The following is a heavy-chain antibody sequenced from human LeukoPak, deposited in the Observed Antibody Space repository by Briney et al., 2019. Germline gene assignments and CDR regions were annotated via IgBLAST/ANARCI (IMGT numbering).Heavy chain of an antibody. CDR3: AKDFRIGYSAHFDY. CDR2: IYENGGTT. D-gene: IGHD2-21*01. Sequence: PGGSLRLSCVGSGFTFRSHAMSWVRQAPEKGLEFVSGIYENGGTTYYADSVKGRFSISRDNSKNTLYLQMESLRGEDTAVYYCAKDFRIGYSAHFDYWGQGALVTVSS. J-gene: IGHJ4*02. CDR1: GFTFRSHA. V-gene: IGHV3-23*01.